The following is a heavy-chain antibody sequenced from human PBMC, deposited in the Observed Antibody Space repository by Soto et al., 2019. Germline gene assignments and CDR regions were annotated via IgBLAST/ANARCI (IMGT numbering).Heavy chain of an antibody. Sequence: SETLSLTCAFYGWSFSGYYWSWIRQPPGKGLEWIGEINHSGSTNYNPSLKSRVTISVDTSKNQFSLKLSSVTAADTAVYYCARGIAAARGWFDPWGQGTLVTVSS. CDR3: ARGIAAARGWFDP. V-gene: IGHV4-34*01. CDR2: INHSGST. J-gene: IGHJ5*02. D-gene: IGHD6-13*01. CDR1: GWSFSGYY.